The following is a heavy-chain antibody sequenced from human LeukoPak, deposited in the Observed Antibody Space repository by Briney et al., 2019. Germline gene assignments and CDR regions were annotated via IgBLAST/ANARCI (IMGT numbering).Heavy chain of an antibody. D-gene: IGHD1-14*01. CDR3: AKLVGASGNLDY. CDR2: ISYDGSNK. Sequence: QAGGSLRLSCAASGFTFSSYGMHWVRQAPGKGLEWVAVISYDGSNKYYADSVKGRFTISRDDSKNTLYLQMNSLRAEDTAVYYCAKLVGASGNLDYWGQGTLVTVSS. J-gene: IGHJ4*02. V-gene: IGHV3-30*18. CDR1: GFTFSSYG.